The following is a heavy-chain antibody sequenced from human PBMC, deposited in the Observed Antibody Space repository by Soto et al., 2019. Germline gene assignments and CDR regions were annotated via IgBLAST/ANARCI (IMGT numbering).Heavy chain of an antibody. Sequence: SVKVSCKASGGTFSSYAISWVRQAPGQGLEWMGGIIPIFGTANYAQKFQGRVTITADESTSTAYMELSSLRSEDTAVYYCARDPGLAVAGYWFDPWGQGTLVTVSS. D-gene: IGHD6-19*01. CDR1: GGTFSSYA. J-gene: IGHJ5*02. CDR2: IIPIFGTA. CDR3: ARDPGLAVAGYWFDP. V-gene: IGHV1-69*13.